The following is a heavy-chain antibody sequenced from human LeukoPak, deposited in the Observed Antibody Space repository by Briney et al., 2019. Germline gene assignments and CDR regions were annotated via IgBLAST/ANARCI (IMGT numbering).Heavy chain of an antibody. CDR1: GFTFSTYS. D-gene: IGHD7-27*01. CDR3: TKTGGPWD. V-gene: IGHV3-48*01. Sequence: PGGSLRLSCAASGFTFSTYSMNWVRQAPGKGLEWVSYISSSSSTIYYADSVKGRFTISRDNSKNTLYLQMNSLRVEDTAMYYCTKTGGPWDWGQGTLVTVSS. CDR2: ISSSSSTI. J-gene: IGHJ4*02.